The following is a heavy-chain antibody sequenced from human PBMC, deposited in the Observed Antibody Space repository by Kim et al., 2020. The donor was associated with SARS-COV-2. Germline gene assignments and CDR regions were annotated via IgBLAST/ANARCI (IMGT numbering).Heavy chain of an antibody. CDR3: AKDRGYYYDSSGYYEDY. V-gene: IGHV3-23*01. CDR2: TSGSGGST. J-gene: IGHJ4*02. CDR1: GFSFSSYA. D-gene: IGHD3-22*01. Sequence: GGSLRLSCAASGFSFSSYAMSWVRQAPGKGLEWVSATSGSGGSTYYADSVKGRFTISRDNSKNTLYLQMNSLRAEDTDVYYCAKDRGYYYDSSGYYEDYWGQGTLVTVSS.